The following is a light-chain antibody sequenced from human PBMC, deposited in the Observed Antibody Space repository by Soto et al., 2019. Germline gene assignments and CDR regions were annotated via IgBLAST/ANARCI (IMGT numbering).Light chain of an antibody. CDR1: SSDVGGYNY. V-gene: IGLV2-14*03. CDR2: DVS. J-gene: IGLJ1*01. CDR3: DSYTANSTRL. Sequence: QSALTQPASVSGSPGQSITISCTGTSSDVGGYNYVSWYRHHPGKAPKLLIYDVSNRPSGVSIRFSGSKSGNTASLTISGLQAEDEADYYCDSYTANSTRLFGTGTKVTVL.